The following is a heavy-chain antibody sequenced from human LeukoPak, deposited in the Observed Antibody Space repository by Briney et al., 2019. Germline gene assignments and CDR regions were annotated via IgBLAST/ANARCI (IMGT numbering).Heavy chain of an antibody. Sequence: GGSLRLSCAASEFTFSNYAVHWVRQAPGKGLQWVAVISYDGNTICYADSVKGRFTISRDTSKNTLYLQMNSLRTEDTAVYYCARSGGLQKFDYWGQGTLVTVSS. J-gene: IGHJ4*02. V-gene: IGHV3-30-3*01. D-gene: IGHD4-11*01. CDR3: ARSGGLQKFDY. CDR1: EFTFSNYA. CDR2: ISYDGNTI.